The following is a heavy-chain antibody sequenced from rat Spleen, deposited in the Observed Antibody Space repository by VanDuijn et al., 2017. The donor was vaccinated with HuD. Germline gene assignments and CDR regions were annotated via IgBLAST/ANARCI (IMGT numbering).Heavy chain of an antibody. V-gene: IGHV5-46*01. CDR1: GFTFSSFP. CDR3: TREDY. CDR2: VTPSGITT. J-gene: IGHJ2*01. Sequence: EVQLVESGGGLVQPGRSMKLSCAASGFTFSSFPMAWVRQAPTKGLEWVAAVTPSGITTDYRDSVKGRFTISRENAESTLYLQMDSLRSEDTATYYCTREDYWCQGVMVTVSS.